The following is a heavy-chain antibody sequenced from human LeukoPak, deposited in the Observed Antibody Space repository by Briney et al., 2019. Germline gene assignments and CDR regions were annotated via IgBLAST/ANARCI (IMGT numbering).Heavy chain of an antibody. D-gene: IGHD6-13*01. CDR1: GGSISSYY. CDR2: IYYSGST. CDR3: ARGFIAAAGQYYFDY. Sequence: PSETLSLTCTVSGGSISSYYWSWIRQPPGKGLEWIGYIYYSGSTNYNPSLKSRVTISVDTSKNQFSLKLSSVTAADTAVYYCARGFIAAAGQYYFDYWGQGTLVTVSS. J-gene: IGHJ4*02. V-gene: IGHV4-59*12.